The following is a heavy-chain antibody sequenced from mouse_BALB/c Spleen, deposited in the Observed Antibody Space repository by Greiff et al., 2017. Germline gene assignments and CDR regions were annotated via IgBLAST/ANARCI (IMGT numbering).Heavy chain of an antibody. J-gene: IGHJ1*01. V-gene: IGHV5-6-2*01. D-gene: IGHD2-1*01. Sequence: EVQLVESGGGLVKLGGSLKLSCAASGFTFSSYYMSWVRQTPEKRLELVAAINSNGGSTYYPDTVKGRFTITRDNAKNTLYLQMSSLMSEDTAVYYCARIYSGNYDYWYFDVWGAGTTVTVSS. CDR1: GFTFSSYY. CDR2: INSNGGST. CDR3: ARIYSGNYDYWYFDV.